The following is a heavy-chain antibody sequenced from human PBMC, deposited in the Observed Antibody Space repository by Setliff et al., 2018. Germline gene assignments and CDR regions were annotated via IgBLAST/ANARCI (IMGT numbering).Heavy chain of an antibody. D-gene: IGHD3-22*01. CDR2: VSRSGST. V-gene: IGHV4-31*01. CDR1: GDSIMSPTYT. CDR3: AREVGVSGYYGRSSHYSFDL. J-gene: IGHJ3*01. Sequence: SETLSLTCTVSGDSIMSPTYTWTWIRQLPGKGLEWIGYVSRSGSTSYNSSLKRQISISLDTSKNQFSLKLSSVTAADTAMYYCAREVGVSGYYGRSSHYSFDLWGQGKMGTVS.